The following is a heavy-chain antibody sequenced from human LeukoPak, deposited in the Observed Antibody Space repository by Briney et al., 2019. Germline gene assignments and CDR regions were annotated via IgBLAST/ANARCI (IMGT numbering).Heavy chain of an antibody. Sequence: GGSLLLSAASAGFTFSSYSRSCRRPAPGRGQEWVSSISSSSSYIYYADSVKGRFPISRYNAKNSLYLQMDSLRAEDTAVYYCARDLLGGIAVAGGVDYWGQGTLVTVSS. J-gene: IGHJ4*02. CDR2: ISSSSSYI. D-gene: IGHD6-19*01. CDR3: ARDLLGGIAVAGGVDY. V-gene: IGHV3-21*01. CDR1: GFTFSSYS.